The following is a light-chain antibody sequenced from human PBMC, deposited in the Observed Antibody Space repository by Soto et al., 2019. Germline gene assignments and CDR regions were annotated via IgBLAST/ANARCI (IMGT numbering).Light chain of an antibody. Sequence: LTQPPSASGSPGQSVTISCTGTSSDVGGYNYVSWYQQYPGKAPKLMIYEVNKRPSGVPDRFSGSKSGNTASLTVSGLQAEYEADYYCSSYAGSNNLVFGGGTKVTVL. CDR2: EVN. J-gene: IGLJ2*01. CDR1: SSDVGGYNY. V-gene: IGLV2-8*01. CDR3: SSYAGSNNLV.